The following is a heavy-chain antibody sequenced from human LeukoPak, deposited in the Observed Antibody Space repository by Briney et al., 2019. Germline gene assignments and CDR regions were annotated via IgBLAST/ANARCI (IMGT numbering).Heavy chain of an antibody. CDR2: ISGSGGTT. V-gene: IGHV3-23*01. CDR1: GFTFSSYA. CDR3: ATRWGYCTNGVCYGYYYYGMDV. J-gene: IGHJ6*02. Sequence: GGSLRLSCAVSGFTFSSYAMSWVRQAPGKGLEWVSGISGSGGTTYYADSVKGRFTISRDNSKKTLYLQMNRLRAEDTAVYYCATRWGYCTNGVCYGYYYYGMDVWGQGTTVTVSS. D-gene: IGHD2-8*01.